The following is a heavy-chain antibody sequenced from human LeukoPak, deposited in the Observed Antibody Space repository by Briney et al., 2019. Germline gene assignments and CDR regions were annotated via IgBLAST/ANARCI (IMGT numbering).Heavy chain of an antibody. CDR3: ARVGSYTVPD. D-gene: IGHD3-10*01. V-gene: IGHV1-69*13. CDR1: GGTFSSYA. Sequence: ASVKVSCKASGGTFSSYAISWVRQAPGQGLEWMGGIIPIFGTANYAQKFQGRVTITADESTSTAYMELSSLRSEDTAVYYCARVGSYTVPDWGQGTLVTVSS. J-gene: IGHJ4*02. CDR2: IIPIFGTA.